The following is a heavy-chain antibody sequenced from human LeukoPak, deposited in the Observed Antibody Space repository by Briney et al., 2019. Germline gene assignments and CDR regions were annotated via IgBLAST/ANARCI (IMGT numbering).Heavy chain of an antibody. J-gene: IGHJ6*03. V-gene: IGHV4-39*01. CDR3: ARAQNWGYYYYYMDV. CDR2: IYYSGST. CDR1: GGSISSSSYY. D-gene: IGHD3-16*01. Sequence: SDTLSLTCTVSGGSISSSSYYWGWIRQPPGKGLEWIGSIYYSGSTYYNPSLKSRVTISVDTSKNQFSLKLSSVTAADTAVYYCARAQNWGYYYYYMDVWGKGTTVTVSS.